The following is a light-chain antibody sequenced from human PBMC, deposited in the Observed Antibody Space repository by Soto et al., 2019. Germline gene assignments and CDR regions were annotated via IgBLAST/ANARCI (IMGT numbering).Light chain of an antibody. V-gene: IGLV2-11*01. CDR1: SSDVGDYNY. CDR3: CSYGGSYTWV. CDR2: AVN. J-gene: IGLJ3*02. Sequence: QSALTQPRSVSGSPGQSVTISCTGTSSDVGDYNYVSWYQQHPGKAPKLLIYAVNMRPSGVPDRFSGSKSGNTASLTISGLQAEDEAEYSCCSYGGSYTWVFGGGTKLTVL.